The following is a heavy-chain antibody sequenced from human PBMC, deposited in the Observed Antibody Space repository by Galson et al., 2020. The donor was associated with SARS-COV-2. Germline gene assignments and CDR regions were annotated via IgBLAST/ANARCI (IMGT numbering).Heavy chain of an antibody. J-gene: IGHJ4*02. Sequence: GGSLRLSCAASGFTFSSYSMNWVRQAPGKGLEWVSSISSSRSYIYYADSVKGRFTISRDNAKNSLYLQMNSLRAEDTAVYYCARDMAHYYDSSGYLDYWGQGTLVTVSS. D-gene: IGHD3-22*01. CDR1: GFTFSSYS. V-gene: IGHV3-21*01. CDR2: ISSSRSYI. CDR3: ARDMAHYYDSSGYLDY.